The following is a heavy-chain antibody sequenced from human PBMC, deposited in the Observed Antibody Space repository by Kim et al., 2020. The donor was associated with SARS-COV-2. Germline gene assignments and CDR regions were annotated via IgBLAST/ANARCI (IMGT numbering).Heavy chain of an antibody. D-gene: IGHD6-13*01. V-gene: IGHV3-9*01. CDR3: AKKSPIRRIAAAGVYDY. Sequence: VKGRFTIPRDNAKNSLYLQMNSLRAEDTALYYCAKKSPIRRIAAAGVYDYWGQGTLVTVSS. J-gene: IGHJ4*02.